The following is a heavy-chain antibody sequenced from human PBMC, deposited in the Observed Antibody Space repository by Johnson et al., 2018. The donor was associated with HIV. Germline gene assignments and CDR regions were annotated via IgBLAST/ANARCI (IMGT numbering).Heavy chain of an antibody. V-gene: IGHV3-7*05. D-gene: IGHD3-16*01. CDR3: TTLLGGGAFDI. CDR2: IKQDGSEK. CDR1: GFTFSSYW. J-gene: IGHJ3*02. Sequence: MLLVESGGGVVQPGRSLRLSCAASGFTFSSYWMSWVRQAPGKGLEWVANIKQDGSEKYYVDSVKGRFTISRDNAKNSLYLQMNSLRAEDTAVYYCTTLLGGGAFDIWGQGTMVTVSS.